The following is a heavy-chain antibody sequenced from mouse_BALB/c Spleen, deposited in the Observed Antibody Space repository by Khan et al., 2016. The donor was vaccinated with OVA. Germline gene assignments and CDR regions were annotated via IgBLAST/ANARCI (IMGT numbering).Heavy chain of an antibody. Sequence: QVQLKESGAELARPGASVKLSCKASGYTFTDYYINWVKQRTGQGLEWIGEISPGRGDTYYNERFKGKATLTADKSSSPADIQLSSLKSEASAVYCCARRNYFGYTFAYWGQGTLVTVSA. D-gene: IGHD1-2*01. CDR3: ARRNYFGYTFAY. CDR1: GYTFTDYY. V-gene: IGHV1-77*01. CDR2: ISPGRGDT. J-gene: IGHJ3*01.